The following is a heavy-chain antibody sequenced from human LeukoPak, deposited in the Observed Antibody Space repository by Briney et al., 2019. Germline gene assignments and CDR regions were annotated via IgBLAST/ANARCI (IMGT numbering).Heavy chain of an antibody. CDR1: GGSISSSSYY. CDR2: IFHSGST. Sequence: PSETLSLTCTVSGGSISSSSYYWGWVRQPPGKGLEWIGSIFHSGSTYYNPSLKSRLTMSLDTSKNQFSLKLSSVTAADTAVYYCARTQSLFPTFYMDVWGKGTTVTISS. CDR3: ARTQSLFPTFYMDV. D-gene: IGHD2/OR15-2a*01. J-gene: IGHJ6*03. V-gene: IGHV4-39*07.